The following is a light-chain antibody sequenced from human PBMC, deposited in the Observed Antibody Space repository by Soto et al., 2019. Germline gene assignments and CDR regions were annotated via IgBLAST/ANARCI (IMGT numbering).Light chain of an antibody. CDR2: GSS. V-gene: IGKV3-15*01. Sequence: EIVVTQSPATLSVSPGERATLSCRASQSVSSNLAWYQQKPGQAPRLLIYGSSTRATGTPARFSGSGSGTEFTLTISSLQSEDFGVYYCQQYNNWPPITFGQGTRLEIK. J-gene: IGKJ5*01. CDR1: QSVSSN. CDR3: QQYNNWPPIT.